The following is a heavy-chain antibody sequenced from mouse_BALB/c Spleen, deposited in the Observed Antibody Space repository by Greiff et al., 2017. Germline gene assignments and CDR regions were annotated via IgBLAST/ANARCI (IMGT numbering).Heavy chain of an antibody. V-gene: IGHV3-2*02. CDR3: ARSRKLGWFAY. CDR2: ISYSGST. D-gene: IGHD4-1*01. CDR1: GYSITSDYA. Sequence: EVQLQQSGPGLVKPSQSLSLTCTVTGYSITSDYAWNWIRQFPGNKLEWMGYISYSGSTSYNPSLKSRISITRDTSKNQFFLQLNSVTTEDTATYYCARSRKLGWFAYWGQGTLVTVSA. J-gene: IGHJ3*01.